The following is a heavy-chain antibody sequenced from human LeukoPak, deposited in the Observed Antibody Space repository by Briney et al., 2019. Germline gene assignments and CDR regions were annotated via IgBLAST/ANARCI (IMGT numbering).Heavy chain of an antibody. CDR3: ARQSGYSSSFDY. J-gene: IGHJ4*02. CDR2: IYYSGST. D-gene: IGHD6-6*01. CDR1: GDSISSYY. V-gene: IGHV4-59*08. Sequence: SETLSLTCTVSGDSISSYYWSWIRQPPGMGLEWIGYIYYSGSTNYNPSLKSRVTISVDMSKNQFSLKLSSVTAADTAVYYCARQSGYSSSFDYWGQGTLVTVSS.